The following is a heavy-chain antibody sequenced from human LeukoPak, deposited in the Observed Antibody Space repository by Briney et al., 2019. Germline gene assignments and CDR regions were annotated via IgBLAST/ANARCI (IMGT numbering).Heavy chain of an antibody. CDR2: FDPEDGET. V-gene: IGHV1-24*01. CDR1: GYTLTELS. D-gene: IGHD3-3*01. Sequence: GASVKVSCKVSGYTLTELSMHWVRQAPGKGLEWMGGFDPEDGETIYAQKFQGRVTITRNTSISTAYMELSSLRSEDTAVYYCARVPPGWGYDFWSGYYHAFDIWGQGTMVTVSS. J-gene: IGHJ3*02. CDR3: ARVPPGWGYDFWSGYYHAFDI.